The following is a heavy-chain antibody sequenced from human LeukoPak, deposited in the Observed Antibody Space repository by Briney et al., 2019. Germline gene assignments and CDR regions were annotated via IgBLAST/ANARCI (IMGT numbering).Heavy chain of an antibody. D-gene: IGHD5-24*01. V-gene: IGHV3-43*02. CDR2: MSENGGII. J-gene: IGHJ5*02. CDR1: GFTFDDYA. Sequence: GGSLRLSCAASGFTFDDYAMHWVRQAPGKGREWVSPMSENGGIIYYADSLKGRFTIYRDNSKNSLYMQMNSLRDEDTALYYCAKGLRRDGYNRFGWFDRWGQGTLVTVSS. CDR3: AKGLRRDGYNRFGWFDR.